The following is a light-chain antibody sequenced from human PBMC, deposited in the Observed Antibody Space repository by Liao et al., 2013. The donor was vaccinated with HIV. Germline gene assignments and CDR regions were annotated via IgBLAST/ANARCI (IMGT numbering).Light chain of an antibody. CDR1: NIADYS. CDR3: QVWHRSSDHWV. CDR2: YDS. Sequence: SYVLIQPPSVSVAPGETATITCGGNNIADYSVHWYQQKPGQAPVVVIYYDSDRPSGIPERFSGSNFGNTATLTINRVEAGDEADFYCQVWHRSSDHWVFGGGTKLTVL. J-gene: IGLJ3*02. V-gene: IGLV3-21*04.